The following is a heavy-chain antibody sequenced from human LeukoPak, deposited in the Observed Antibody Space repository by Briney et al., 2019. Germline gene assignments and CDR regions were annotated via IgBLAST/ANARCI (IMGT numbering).Heavy chain of an antibody. CDR2: IYYSGTI. CDR3: ARDRGSAGGFDY. Sequence: SETLSLTCSVSGGSISPYYWSWIRQPPGKGLEWIGYIYYSGTINYNPSLKSRVTISVDTSKNQLSLKMSSVTAAETAVYYCARDRGSAGGFDYRGQGTLVTVSS. D-gene: IGHD2-15*01. CDR1: GGSISPYY. V-gene: IGHV4-59*01. J-gene: IGHJ4*02.